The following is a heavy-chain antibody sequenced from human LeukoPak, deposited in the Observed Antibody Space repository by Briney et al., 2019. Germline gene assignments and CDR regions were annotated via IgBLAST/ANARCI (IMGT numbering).Heavy chain of an antibody. J-gene: IGHJ5*02. CDR2: ISHSGST. CDR1: GGSFSGYY. Sequence: NPSETLSLTCAVYGGSFSGYYWSWIRQPPGKGLEWIGEISHSGSTNYNPSLKSRVTISVDTSKNQFSLKLSSVTAADTAVYYCARGAQGYSSSWYKFDPWGQGTLVTVSS. D-gene: IGHD6-13*01. CDR3: ARGAQGYSSSWYKFDP. V-gene: IGHV4-34*01.